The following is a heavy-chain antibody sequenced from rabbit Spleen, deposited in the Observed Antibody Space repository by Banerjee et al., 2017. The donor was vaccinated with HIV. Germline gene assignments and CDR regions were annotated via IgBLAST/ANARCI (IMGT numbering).Heavy chain of an antibody. CDR2: IAGSSSGFT. J-gene: IGHJ4*01. Sequence: QSLEESGGDLVKPGASLTLTCTASGFSFSSSDYICWVRQAPGKGLEWISCIAGSSSGFTYSATWAKGRFTCSKTSSTTVTLQMTSLAVADTATYFCARDDGSYDYIDGYFNLWGPGTLVTVS. V-gene: IGHV1S40*01. CDR3: ARDDGSYDYIDGYFNL. D-gene: IGHD6-1*01. CDR1: GFSFSSSDY.